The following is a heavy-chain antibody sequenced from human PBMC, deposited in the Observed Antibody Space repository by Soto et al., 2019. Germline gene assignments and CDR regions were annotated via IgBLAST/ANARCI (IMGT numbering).Heavy chain of an antibody. Sequence: QVQLVQSGAEVKKPGSSVKVSCKASGGTFSSYTISWVRQAPGQGLEWMGRIIPILGIANYAQKFQGRVTITADKSTGTAYMELSSLRSEDTAVYYCAGGTMVRSLGSGYYYYGMDVWGQGTTVTVSS. CDR1: GGTFSSYT. J-gene: IGHJ6*02. CDR3: AGGTMVRSLGSGYYYYGMDV. CDR2: IIPILGIA. D-gene: IGHD3-10*01. V-gene: IGHV1-69*02.